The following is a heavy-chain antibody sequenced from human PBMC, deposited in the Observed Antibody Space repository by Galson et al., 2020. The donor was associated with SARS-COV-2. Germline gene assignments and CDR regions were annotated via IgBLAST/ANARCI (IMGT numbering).Heavy chain of an antibody. D-gene: IGHD2-15*01. CDR3: VRYRHGGACDD. Sequence: GRSLRLSCAASGFPFSDYDMNWVRQAPGKGLEWVSFITKSSSTIYYADSVRGRFTISRDNATSSLYLQMTGLRAEDTAVYYCVRYRHGGACDDWGQGTLVTVSS. CDR2: ITKSSSTI. J-gene: IGHJ4*02. V-gene: IGHV3-48*01. CDR1: GFPFSDYD.